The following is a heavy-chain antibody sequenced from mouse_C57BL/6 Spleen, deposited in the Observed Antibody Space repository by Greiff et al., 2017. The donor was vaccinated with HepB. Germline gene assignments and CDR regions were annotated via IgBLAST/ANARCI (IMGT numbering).Heavy chain of an antibody. J-gene: IGHJ4*01. Sequence: QVQLQQPGAELVKPGASVKLSCKASGYTFTSYWMHWVKQRPGQGLEWIGMIHPNSGSTNYNEKFKSKATLTVDKSSSTAYMQLSSLTSEDSAVYYCARTLYYYGSSYDAMDYWGQGTSVTVSS. V-gene: IGHV1-64*01. D-gene: IGHD1-1*01. CDR3: ARTLYYYGSSYDAMDY. CDR1: GYTFTSYW. CDR2: IHPNSGST.